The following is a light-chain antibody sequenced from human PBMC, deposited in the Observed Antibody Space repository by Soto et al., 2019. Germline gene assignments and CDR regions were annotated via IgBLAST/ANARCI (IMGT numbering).Light chain of an antibody. V-gene: IGLV1-44*01. Sequence: QAVVTQPPSASGTLGQRVTISCSGSSSDIGSNTVHWYQQVPGTTPKLLIYSNNQRPSGVPDRFSGSKSGTSASLAISGLQSEDEADYYCAAWDVSLNGVVFGGGTKLTVL. CDR2: SNN. CDR1: SSDIGSNT. CDR3: AAWDVSLNGVV. J-gene: IGLJ2*01.